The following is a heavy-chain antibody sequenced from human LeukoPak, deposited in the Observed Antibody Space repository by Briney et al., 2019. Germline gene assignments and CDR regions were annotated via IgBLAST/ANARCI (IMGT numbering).Heavy chain of an antibody. V-gene: IGHV4-59*01. CDR2: IYYSGST. CDR3: ARALRYDDSSGYYAY. Sequence: PSETLSLTCTVSGGSISSYYWSWIRQPPGKGLEWIGYIYYSGSTNYNPSLKSRVTISVDTSKNQFSLKLSSVTAADTAVYYCARALRYDDSSGYYAYWGQGTLVTVSS. CDR1: GGSISSYY. J-gene: IGHJ4*02. D-gene: IGHD3-22*01.